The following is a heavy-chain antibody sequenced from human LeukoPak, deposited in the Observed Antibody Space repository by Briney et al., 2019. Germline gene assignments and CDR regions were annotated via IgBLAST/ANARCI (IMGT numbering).Heavy chain of an antibody. V-gene: IGHV4-39*01. J-gene: IGHJ4*02. D-gene: IGHD2-21*02. CDR2: IYYSGST. CDR1: GGSISSSSYY. Sequence: PETLSLTCTVSGGSISSSSYYWGWLRQPPGKGLEWIGSIYYSGSTYYNPSLKGRVTISVDTSKNQFSLKLSSVTAADTAVYYCAGIVVVTETDYWGQGTLVTVSS. CDR3: AGIVVVTETDY.